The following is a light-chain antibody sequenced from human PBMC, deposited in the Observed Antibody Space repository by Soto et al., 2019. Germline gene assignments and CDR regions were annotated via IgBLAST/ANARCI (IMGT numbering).Light chain of an antibody. Sequence: DIQMTQSPSSLSASVGDRVTITCRASQSISSYLNWYQQKPGKAPKLLIYAASRLQSGVPSRFSGSGSGTDFTLTISSLEPEDFATYYCQQSYSTPPTFGHGTKVQIK. CDR2: AAS. J-gene: IGKJ1*01. CDR1: QSISSY. CDR3: QQSYSTPPT. V-gene: IGKV1-39*01.